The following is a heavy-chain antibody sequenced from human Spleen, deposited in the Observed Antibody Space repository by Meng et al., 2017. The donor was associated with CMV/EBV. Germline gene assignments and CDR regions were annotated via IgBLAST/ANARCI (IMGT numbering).Heavy chain of an antibody. J-gene: IGHJ4*02. CDR2: VNHSGST. D-gene: IGHD4-11*01. CDR1: GESFSGYS. CDR3: ARAARGYSLD. Sequence: SETLSLTCAVYGESFSGYSWSWIRQPPGKGLEWIGEVNHSGSTNYNPSLKSRVTISVDKSKNQLSLKLSSVTAADTAVYYCARAARGYSLDWGQGTLVTVSS. V-gene: IGHV4-34*01.